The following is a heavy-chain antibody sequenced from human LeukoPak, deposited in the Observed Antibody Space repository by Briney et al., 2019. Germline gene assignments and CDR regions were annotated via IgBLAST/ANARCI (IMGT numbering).Heavy chain of an antibody. D-gene: IGHD1-14*01. V-gene: IGHV1-69*05. J-gene: IGHJ4*02. CDR1: GYTFTSYD. CDR2: IIPIFGTA. CDR3: ASTNRDGYYFDY. Sequence: ASVKVSCKASGYTFTSYDINWVRQATGQGLEWMGGIIPIFGTANYAQKFQGRVTITTDESTSTAYMELSSLRSEDTAVYYCASTNRDGYYFDYWGQGTLVTVSS.